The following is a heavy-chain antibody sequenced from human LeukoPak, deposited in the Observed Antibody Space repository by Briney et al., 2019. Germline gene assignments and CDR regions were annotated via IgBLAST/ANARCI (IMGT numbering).Heavy chain of an antibody. Sequence: SVKVSCKASGGTFSSYAISWVRQAPGQGLEWMGRIIPILGIANYAQKFQGRVTITADKSTSTAYMELSSLRSEDTAVYYCARGRTYYYDSSGYFSLPGSASFDYWGQGTLVTVSS. D-gene: IGHD3-22*01. J-gene: IGHJ4*02. CDR2: IIPILGIA. CDR1: GGTFSSYA. CDR3: ARGRTYYYDSSGYFSLPGSASFDY. V-gene: IGHV1-69*04.